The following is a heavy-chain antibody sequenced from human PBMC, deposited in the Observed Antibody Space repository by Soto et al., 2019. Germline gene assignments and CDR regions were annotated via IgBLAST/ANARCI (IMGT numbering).Heavy chain of an antibody. D-gene: IGHD2-8*01. Sequence: ASVKISCKASGYTFTTYDISWVRQAPGQGLEWMGRISTYNGNTNYPQSLQGRLTMTTDTSTTTAYMELRNLRSDDTAVYYCARDPYHVLMVNAPNLYGMAVWGQGTTVTVPS. V-gene: IGHV1-18*01. CDR3: ARDPYHVLMVNAPNLYGMAV. CDR1: GYTFTTYD. J-gene: IGHJ6*02. CDR2: ISTYNGNT.